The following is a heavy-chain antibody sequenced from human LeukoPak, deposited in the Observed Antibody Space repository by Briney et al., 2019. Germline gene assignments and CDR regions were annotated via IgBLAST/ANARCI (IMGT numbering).Heavy chain of an antibody. J-gene: IGHJ4*02. CDR2: IRSKTDGGKT. CDR3: TTDGGSGWYNGDY. Sequence: PGGSLRLSCAASGFTFSHAWRNWVRQAPGKGLEWVGRIRSKTDGGKTDYAATVKGRFTISRDDSKNTVYLQMNILETEDTGVYYCTTDGGSGWYNGDYWGQGTLVAVSS. D-gene: IGHD6-19*01. V-gene: IGHV3-15*07. CDR1: GFTFSHAW.